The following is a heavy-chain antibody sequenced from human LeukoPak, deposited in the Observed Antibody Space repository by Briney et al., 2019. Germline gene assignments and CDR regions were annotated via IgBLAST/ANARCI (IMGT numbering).Heavy chain of an antibody. V-gene: IGHV1-69*05. J-gene: IGHJ4*02. Sequence: ASVKVSCKASGGTFSSSAISWVRQAPGQGLEWMGRIIPIFGTANYAQKFQGRVTITTDESTSTAYMELSSLRSEDTAVYYCARVRYYDSSGYYYFDYWGQGTLVTVSS. CDR3: ARVRYYDSSGYYYFDY. CDR1: GGTFSSSA. CDR2: IIPIFGTA. D-gene: IGHD3-22*01.